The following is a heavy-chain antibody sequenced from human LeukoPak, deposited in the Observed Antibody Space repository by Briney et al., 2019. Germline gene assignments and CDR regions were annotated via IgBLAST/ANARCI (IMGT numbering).Heavy chain of an antibody. J-gene: IGHJ4*02. CDR1: GFTFSDYY. CDR3: ARNDLGSYYEDY. Sequence: PVGSLRLSCAASGFTFSDYYMNSIRQAPGKGLEWISHISSSGSYTNYADSVRGRFTISRDNAKNSLYLQMNSLRGEDTAVYYCARNDLGSYYEDYWGQGTLVTVSS. CDR2: ISSSGSYT. D-gene: IGHD1-26*01. V-gene: IGHV3-11*06.